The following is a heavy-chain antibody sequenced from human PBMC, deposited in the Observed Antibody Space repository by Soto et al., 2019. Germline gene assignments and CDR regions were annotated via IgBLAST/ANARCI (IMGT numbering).Heavy chain of an antibody. CDR2: ISGSGGST. V-gene: IGHV3-23*01. J-gene: IGHJ6*02. CDR1: GFTFSSYA. Sequence: PGGSLRLSCAASGFTFSSYAMSWVRQAPGKGLEWVSAISGSGGSTYYADSVKGRFTISRDNSKNTLYLQMNSLRAEDTAVYYCAKYPGPRGYYYGMDVWGQGTTVTVSS. CDR3: AKYPGPRGYYYGMDV.